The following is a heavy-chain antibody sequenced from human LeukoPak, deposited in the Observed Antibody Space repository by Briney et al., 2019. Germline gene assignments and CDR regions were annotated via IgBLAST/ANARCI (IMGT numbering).Heavy chain of an antibody. CDR3: ARAYNWNPFDY. V-gene: IGHV4-34*01. J-gene: IGHJ4*02. CDR1: GGSFSGYY. D-gene: IGHD1-20*01. Sequence: PSETLSLTCAVYGGSFSGYYWSWIRQPPGKGLEWIGEINHSGSTYYNPSPKSRVTISVDTSKNQFSLKLSSVTAADTAVYYCARAYNWNPFDYWGQGTLVTVSS. CDR2: INHSGST.